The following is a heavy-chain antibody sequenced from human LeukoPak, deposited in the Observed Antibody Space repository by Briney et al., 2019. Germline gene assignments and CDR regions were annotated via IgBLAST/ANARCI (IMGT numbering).Heavy chain of an antibody. J-gene: IGHJ4*02. V-gene: IGHV4-61*02. CDR2: IYTSGST. Sequence: SQTLSLTCTVSGGSISSGSYYWSWIRQPAGKGLEWIGRIYTSGSTNYSPSLKSRVTISVDTSKNQFSLKLSSVTAADTAVYYCARVGPYCSGGSCHDYWGQGTLVTVSS. CDR1: GGSISSGSYY. D-gene: IGHD2-15*01. CDR3: ARVGPYCSGGSCHDY.